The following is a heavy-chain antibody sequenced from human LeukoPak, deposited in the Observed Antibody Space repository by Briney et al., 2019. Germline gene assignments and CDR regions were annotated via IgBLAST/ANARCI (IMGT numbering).Heavy chain of an antibody. V-gene: IGHV3-48*03. CDR3: ARDFSRGGRALGYYGMDV. CDR1: GFTFSSYE. J-gene: IGHJ6*02. Sequence: PGGSLRLSCAASGFTFSSYEMNWVRQAPGKGLEWVSYVSSGGTSTYYADSVKGRFTISRDNSKNTLYLQMGSLRAEDMAVYYCARDFSRGGRALGYYGMDVWGQGTTVTVSS. CDR2: VSSGGTST. D-gene: IGHD3-16*01.